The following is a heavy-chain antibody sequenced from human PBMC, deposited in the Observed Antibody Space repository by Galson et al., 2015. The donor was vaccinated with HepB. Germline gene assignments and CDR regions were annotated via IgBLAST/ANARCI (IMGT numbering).Heavy chain of an antibody. CDR3: ARDYNDILTGGDAFDI. CDR2: ISYDGSNK. D-gene: IGHD3-9*01. J-gene: IGHJ3*02. Sequence: SLRLSCAASGFTFSSYGMHWVRQAPGKGLEWVAVISYDGSNKYYADSVKGRFTISRDNSKNTLYLQMNSLRAEDTAVYYCARDYNDILTGGDAFDIWGQGTMVTVSS. V-gene: IGHV3-30*19. CDR1: GFTFSSYG.